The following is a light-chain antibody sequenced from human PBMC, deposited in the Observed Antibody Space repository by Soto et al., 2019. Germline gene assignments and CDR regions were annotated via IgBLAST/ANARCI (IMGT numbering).Light chain of an antibody. CDR3: QQSYRTPHT. J-gene: IGKJ2*01. CDR1: QTVSSY. CDR2: DAS. V-gene: IGKV3-11*01. Sequence: EIVLTQSPATLSLSPGERATLSCRASQTVSSYLLWYQQKPGQAPRLLIYDASNRASGTPARFSGSGSETDFTLTISSLEPEDFATYYCQQSYRTPHTFGQGTKLE.